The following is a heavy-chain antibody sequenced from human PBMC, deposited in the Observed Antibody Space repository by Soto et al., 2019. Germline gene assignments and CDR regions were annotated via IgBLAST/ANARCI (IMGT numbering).Heavy chain of an antibody. CDR3: ARPYDSGSGSYAY. CDR2: INAGNGNT. J-gene: IGHJ4*02. V-gene: IGHV1-3*01. CDR1: GYTFTRHL. Sequence: QVQLVQSGAEVKKPGASVKVSCEASGYTFTRHLMHWVRQAPGQRLEWMGWINAGNGNTKYSQKFQGRVTITRDTSANTTYMELSSLRSGDTAVYYCARPYDSGSGSYAYWGQGTLVTVSS. D-gene: IGHD3-10*01.